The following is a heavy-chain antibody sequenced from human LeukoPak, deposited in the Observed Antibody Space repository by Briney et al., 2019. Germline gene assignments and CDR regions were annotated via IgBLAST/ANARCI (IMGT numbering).Heavy chain of an antibody. Sequence: ASVKVSCKTSGGTFSSYAISWVRQAPGQGLEWMGGIIPIFGTANYAQKFQGRVTMTRDTSTSTVYMELSSLRSEDTAVYYCARAYNWFDPWGQGTLVTVSS. V-gene: IGHV1-69*05. CDR2: IIPIFGTA. CDR3: ARAYNWFDP. CDR1: GGTFSSYA. J-gene: IGHJ5*02.